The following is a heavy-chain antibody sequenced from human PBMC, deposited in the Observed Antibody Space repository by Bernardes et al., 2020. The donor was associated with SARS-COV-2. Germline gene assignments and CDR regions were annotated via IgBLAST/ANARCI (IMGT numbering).Heavy chain of an antibody. Sequence: GGSLRLSCAASGFTFSDYYMSWIRQAPGKGLEWVSYISSSGSTIYYADSVKGRFTISRDNAKNSLYLQMNSLRAEDTALYYCAKDNLGYYGSGSPFDYWGQGTLVTVSS. CDR1: GFTFSDYY. CDR2: ISSSGSTI. J-gene: IGHJ4*02. CDR3: AKDNLGYYGSGSPFDY. D-gene: IGHD3-10*01. V-gene: IGHV3-11*01.